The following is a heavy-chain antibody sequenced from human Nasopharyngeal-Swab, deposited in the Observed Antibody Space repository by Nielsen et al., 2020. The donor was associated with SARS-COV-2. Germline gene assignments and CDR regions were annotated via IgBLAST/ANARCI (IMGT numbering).Heavy chain of an antibody. V-gene: IGHV3-33*01. CDR2: IWYDESNK. D-gene: IGHD2-2*01. CDR3: ARSEVPAATIVSEFDP. CDR1: GFTFSSYG. Sequence: GGSLRRSCAASGFTFSSYGMHWVRHAPGKGPERVAVIWYDESNKYYADPVKGRFTISRDNSKNTLYLQMNSLRAEDTAVYYCARSEVPAATIVSEFDPWGQGTLVTVSS. J-gene: IGHJ5*02.